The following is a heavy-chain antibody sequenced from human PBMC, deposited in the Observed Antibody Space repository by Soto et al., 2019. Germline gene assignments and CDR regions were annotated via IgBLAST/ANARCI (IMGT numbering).Heavy chain of an antibody. J-gene: IGHJ5*02. CDR1: GYTFTDYY. V-gene: IGHV1-2*04. D-gene: IGHD6-6*01. CDR2: ISPNSGGT. Sequence: QVQLVQSGAEVKKPGASVKVSCKASGYTFTDYYMHRVRQAPGQGLEWMGWISPNSGGTKYAQKFQGWVTMTRDTSISTAYMELSRLTSDDTAVYYCARSFSIAARGTARRDEDYNWFDPWGQGTLVTVSS. CDR3: ARSFSIAARGTARRDEDYNWFDP.